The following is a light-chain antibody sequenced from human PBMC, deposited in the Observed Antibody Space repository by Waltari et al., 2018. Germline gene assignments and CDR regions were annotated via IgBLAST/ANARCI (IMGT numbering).Light chain of an antibody. CDR2: EVT. Sequence: QSALTQPPSVSGSPGHSVTLSCTGTSDDIASNNRFSWYQQPPGTAPRLIIYEVTYRPSGVPDRFSGSKSGNTASLTISGLQAQDEADYYCSSITGSSTWVFGGGTKLTVL. V-gene: IGLV2-18*02. CDR3: SSITGSSTWV. J-gene: IGLJ3*02. CDR1: SDDIASNNR.